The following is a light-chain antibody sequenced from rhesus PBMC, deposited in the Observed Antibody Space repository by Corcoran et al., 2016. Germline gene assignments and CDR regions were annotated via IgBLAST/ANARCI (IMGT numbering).Light chain of an antibody. V-gene: IGKV1-66*01. CDR3: QQYNNSPLT. J-gene: IGKJ4*01. CDR1: QGINNY. Sequence: DIQMTQSPSSLSASAGDRVTITCRASQGINNYLSWYQQNPGKAPKHLMYYASSLETGVPSRFSGSRSGTDYTLTISRLQPEDIATYYGQQYNNSPLTFGGGTKVEIK. CDR2: YAS.